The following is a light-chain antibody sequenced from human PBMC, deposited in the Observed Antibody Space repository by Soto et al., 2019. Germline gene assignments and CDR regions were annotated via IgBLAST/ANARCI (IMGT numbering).Light chain of an antibody. CDR3: QHYGAAPIT. V-gene: IGKV3-20*01. CDR1: QTVRNNY. CDR2: DAS. J-gene: IGKJ4*01. Sequence: EFVLTQSPGTLSLSQWERATLSCVASQTVRNNYLAWYHQKPGQAPKLLIYDASSRAPCIPDRFSGGGSGTDFTLTISRLEPEDFALYYCQHYGAAPITFGRGTKVDIK.